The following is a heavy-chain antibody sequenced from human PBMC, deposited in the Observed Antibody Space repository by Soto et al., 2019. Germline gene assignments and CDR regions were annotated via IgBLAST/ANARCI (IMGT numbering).Heavy chain of an antibody. CDR3: TRVKGILVAAAFFDY. V-gene: IGHV3-11*01. Sequence: GSLRLSCAASGFSFSDYYMSWIRQASGKGLEWVSYISSSGDTKLYAESVKGRFTISRDNARNSLHLEMNSLRAEDTAVYFCTRVKGILVAAAFFDYWGRGTPVTVSS. D-gene: IGHD2-15*01. J-gene: IGHJ4*02. CDR2: ISSSGDTK. CDR1: GFSFSDYY.